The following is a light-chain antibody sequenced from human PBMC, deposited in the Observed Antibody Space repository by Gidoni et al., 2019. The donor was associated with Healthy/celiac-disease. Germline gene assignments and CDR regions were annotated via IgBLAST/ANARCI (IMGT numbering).Light chain of an antibody. J-gene: IGKJ1*01. CDR1: QSVSSN. V-gene: IGKV3-15*01. Sequence: EIVMTQSPATLSVSPGERATLSCRASQSVSSNLAWYQQKPGQAPRLLTYGASTRATGIPARFSGSGSGPEFTLTISSLQSEDFAVYYCQQYNNWPRTFGQGTKVEIK. CDR2: GAS. CDR3: QQYNNWPRT.